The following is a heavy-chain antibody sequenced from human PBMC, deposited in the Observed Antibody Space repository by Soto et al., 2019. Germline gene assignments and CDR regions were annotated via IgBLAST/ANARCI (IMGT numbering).Heavy chain of an antibody. CDR1: GGTFSSYA. J-gene: IGHJ5*02. D-gene: IGHD3-3*01. Sequence: QVQLVQSGAEVQKPGSSVKVSCKASGGTFSSYAISWVRQAPGQGLEWMGGIIPIFGTANYAQKFQGRVTITADESTSTAYMELSSLRSEDTAVYYCARDGSITIFGVVVYNWFDPWGQGTLVTVSS. V-gene: IGHV1-69*01. CDR3: ARDGSITIFGVVVYNWFDP. CDR2: IIPIFGTA.